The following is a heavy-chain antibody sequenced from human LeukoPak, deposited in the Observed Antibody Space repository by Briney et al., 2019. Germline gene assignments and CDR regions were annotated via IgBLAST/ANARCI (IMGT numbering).Heavy chain of an antibody. V-gene: IGHV3-48*02. D-gene: IGHD2-2*01. CDR1: GFSFSGYS. Sequence: HPGGSLRLSCAASGFSFSGYSMNWVRQAQGKGLEWVSYIRSGGSTIYYADSVKGRFTISRDNDNNSLYLQMNSLRDEDTAVYYCARGGSHCSSTSCSLNSWGQGTLVTVSS. CDR2: IRSGGSTI. J-gene: IGHJ4*02. CDR3: ARGGSHCSSTSCSLNS.